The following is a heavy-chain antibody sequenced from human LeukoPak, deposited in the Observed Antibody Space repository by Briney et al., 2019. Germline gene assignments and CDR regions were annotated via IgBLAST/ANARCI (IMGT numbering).Heavy chain of an antibody. J-gene: IGHJ4*02. CDR2: IKQDGSEK. D-gene: IGHD4-11*01. CDR1: GFTFSSYW. Sequence: GSLRLSCAASGFTFSSYWMTWVRQAPGKGLEWVANIKQDGSEKYYVDSVRGRFTISRDNTKNSLYLQMNSLRAEDTAVYYCARDRRWTATTVTYFDYWGQGTLVTVSS. CDR3: ARDRRWTATTVTYFDY. V-gene: IGHV3-7*01.